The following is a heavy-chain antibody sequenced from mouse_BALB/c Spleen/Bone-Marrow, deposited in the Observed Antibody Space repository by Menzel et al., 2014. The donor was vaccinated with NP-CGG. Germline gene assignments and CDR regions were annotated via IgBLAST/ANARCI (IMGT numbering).Heavy chain of an antibody. CDR1: GFTFSSFG. CDR2: ISSGSSTI. D-gene: IGHD4-1*01. CDR3: TRGGNWDDFDY. Sequence: EVKLVESGGGLVQPGGSRKLSCAASGFTFSSFGMHWVRQAPEKGLEWVAYISSGSSTIFYADTVKGRFTVSRDNPKNTLFLQMTSLRSEDTAMYYCTRGGNWDDFDYWGQGTILTVSS. J-gene: IGHJ2*01. V-gene: IGHV5-17*02.